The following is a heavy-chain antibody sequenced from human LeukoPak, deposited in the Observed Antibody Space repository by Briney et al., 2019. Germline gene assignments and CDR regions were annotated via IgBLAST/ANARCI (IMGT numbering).Heavy chain of an antibody. CDR1: GDSISNYY. CDR3: ARGGGDYNGSGDWFDP. CDR2: IYYTGQT. J-gene: IGHJ5*02. D-gene: IGHD3-10*01. Sequence: SETLSLTCIVSGDSISNYYWTWVRQPPGKGLEGIGYIYYTGQTSYNPSLKSRVTISVDTSKGHFSLRLTSVTAADTAMYYCARGGGDYNGSGDWFDPWGQGTLVTVSS. V-gene: IGHV4-59*01.